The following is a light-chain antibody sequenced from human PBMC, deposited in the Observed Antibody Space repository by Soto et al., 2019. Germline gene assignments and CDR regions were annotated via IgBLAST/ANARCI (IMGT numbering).Light chain of an antibody. CDR2: DVS. V-gene: IGKV3-15*01. CDR3: QQYNNWPPT. J-gene: IGKJ5*01. Sequence: EVVMTQSPATLSVSPGERATLSCRASQSARSSLGWYQQKPGQPPSLLIYDVSIGATGIPARFNGSGSGTEFTLTISSLQSEDFAVYYCQQYNNWPPTFGQGTRLEIK. CDR1: QSARSS.